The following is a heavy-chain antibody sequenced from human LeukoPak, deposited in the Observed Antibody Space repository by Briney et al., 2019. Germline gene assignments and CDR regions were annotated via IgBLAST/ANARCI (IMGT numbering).Heavy chain of an antibody. D-gene: IGHD6-19*01. CDR3: ARIAVGFFDY. V-gene: IGHV4-59*12. CDR2: IYYSGST. Sequence: SETLSLTCTVSGGSISSYYWSWIRQPPGKGLEWIGYIYYSGSTNYNPSLKSRVTISVHTSKNQFSLKLSSVTAADTAVYYCARIAVGFFDYWGQGTLVTVSS. J-gene: IGHJ4*02. CDR1: GGSISSYY.